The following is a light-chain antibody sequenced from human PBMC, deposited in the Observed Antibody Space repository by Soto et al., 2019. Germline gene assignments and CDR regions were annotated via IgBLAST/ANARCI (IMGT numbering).Light chain of an antibody. CDR2: CAS. V-gene: IGKV3-20*01. CDR3: QQYGSSLYT. CDR1: QSVSSSY. Sequence: EIVLTQSPGTLSLSPGERATLSCRASQSVSSSYLAWYQQKPGQAPRLLIYCASSRATGIPDRFSGSGSGPDFTLTISRLEPEDFAVYYCQQYGSSLYTFGQGNKLEL. J-gene: IGKJ2*01.